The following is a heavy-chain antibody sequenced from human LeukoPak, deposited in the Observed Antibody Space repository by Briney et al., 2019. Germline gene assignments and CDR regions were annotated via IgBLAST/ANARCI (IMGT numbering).Heavy chain of an antibody. CDR3: ARSSGGSGRWGDNWFDP. D-gene: IGHD3-10*01. J-gene: IGHJ5*02. CDR1: EYILSDYY. CDR2: INLNSGGT. Sequence: ASVKVSCKTSEYILSDYYVHWVRQAPGEGLEWIGWINLNSGGTNYAQKFQGRVTMTMDTSISTAYMELSSLRSDDTAVYYCARSSGGSGRWGDNWFDPWGQGTLVSVSS. V-gene: IGHV1-2*02.